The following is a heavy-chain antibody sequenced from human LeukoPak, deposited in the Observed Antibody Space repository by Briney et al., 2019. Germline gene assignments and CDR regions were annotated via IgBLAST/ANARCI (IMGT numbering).Heavy chain of an antibody. CDR3: ARHDGSSWYYAFDV. CDR2: IYYSGST. J-gene: IGHJ3*01. CDR1: GGSISSYY. V-gene: IGHV4-59*08. D-gene: IGHD6-13*01. Sequence: SETLSLTCAVYGGSISSYYWSWIRQPPGKGLEWIGYIYYSGSTNYSPSLKSRVTISLDTSKNQFSLKLSSVTAADTAVYYCARHDGSSWYYAFDVWGQGTMVTVSS.